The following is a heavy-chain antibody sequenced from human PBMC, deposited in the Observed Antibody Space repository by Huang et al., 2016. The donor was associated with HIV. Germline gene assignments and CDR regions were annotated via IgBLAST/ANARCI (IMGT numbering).Heavy chain of an antibody. J-gene: IGHJ3*02. CDR1: GFIFSNAW. D-gene: IGHD3-3*01. Sequence: EVQLVESGGGLVKRGGSRRLSCAASGFIFSNAWMSWVRQARGRGLEWVGRIKRKTEGGTIDYAAPVKGRFFISRDDSRSTLYLQMNSLRTEDTAVYYCTTGNFWTGYDAFDIWGQGTMVTVSS. CDR2: IKRKTEGGTI. CDR3: TTGNFWTGYDAFDI. V-gene: IGHV3-15*01.